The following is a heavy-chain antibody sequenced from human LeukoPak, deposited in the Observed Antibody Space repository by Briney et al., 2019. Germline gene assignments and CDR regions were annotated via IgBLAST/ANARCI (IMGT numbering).Heavy chain of an antibody. Sequence: ASVKVSCKASGHTFTSYDFNWVRQATGQGLEWMGWMNPNSGNTGYAQKFQGRVTMTRNTSISTAYMELSSLRSEDTAVYYCARGRRSAYYYYGMDVWGQGTTVTVSS. J-gene: IGHJ6*02. CDR3: ARGRRSAYYYYGMDV. CDR2: MNPNSGNT. D-gene: IGHD1-26*01. V-gene: IGHV1-8*01. CDR1: GHTFTSYD.